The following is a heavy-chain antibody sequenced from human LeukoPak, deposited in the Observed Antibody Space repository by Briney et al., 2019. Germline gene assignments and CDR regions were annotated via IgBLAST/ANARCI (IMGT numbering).Heavy chain of an antibody. CDR1: GFTFSSYW. CDR3: TADMPTSSRASDY. V-gene: IGHV3-15*01. Sequence: GGSLRLSCAASGFTFSSYWMSWVRQAPGMGLEWVGRIKSKTDGGTTDYAAPVKGRFTISRDDSKTTLYLQINSLKTDDTAVYYCTADMPTSSRASDYWGQGTLVTVSS. J-gene: IGHJ4*02. CDR2: IKSKTDGGTT. D-gene: IGHD1-26*01.